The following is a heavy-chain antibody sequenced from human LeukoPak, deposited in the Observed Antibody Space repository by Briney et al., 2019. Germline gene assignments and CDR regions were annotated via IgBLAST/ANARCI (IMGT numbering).Heavy chain of an antibody. D-gene: IGHD6-19*01. CDR1: GFTFSSYA. V-gene: IGHV3-23*01. J-gene: IGHJ4*02. CDR3: AKGGSGWYLYYFDY. Sequence: GGSLRLSCAASGFTFSSYAMSWVRQAPGKGLEWVSAISGSGGSIYYADSVKGRFTISRDNSKNTLYLQMNSLIAEDTAVYYCAKGGSGWYLYYFDYWGQGTLVTVSS. CDR2: ISGSGGSI.